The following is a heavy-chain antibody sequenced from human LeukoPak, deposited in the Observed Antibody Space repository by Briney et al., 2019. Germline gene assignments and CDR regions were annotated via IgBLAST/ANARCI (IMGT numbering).Heavy chain of an antibody. V-gene: IGHV3-30*18. CDR2: ISTDGSDK. CDR1: GFTFNNFG. J-gene: IGHJ4*02. Sequence: GGSLRLSCAASGFTFNNFGMQWVRQAPGKGLEWVALISTDGSDKYYADSVKGRFTVSRDNSKNTLYLQMNGLRAEDTAVYYCAKDHSSAWHFEDWDQGTLVTVSS. CDR3: AKDHSSAWHFED. D-gene: IGHD6-19*01.